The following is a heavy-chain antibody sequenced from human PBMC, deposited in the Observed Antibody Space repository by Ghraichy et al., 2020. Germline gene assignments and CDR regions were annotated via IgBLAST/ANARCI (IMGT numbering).Heavy chain of an antibody. V-gene: IGHV4-30-2*01. J-gene: IGHJ4*02. CDR3: ARALNYVGFDY. D-gene: IGHD1-7*01. Sequence: TLSLTCAVSGGAISSSAYSWTWVRQPPEKGLEWIAYVYYDGSTYYNPSLKSRVTISLDNSKNQFSLELTSVTAADTAVDYGARALNYVGFDYWGQGTLVTVSS. CDR2: VYYDGST. CDR1: GGAISSSAYS.